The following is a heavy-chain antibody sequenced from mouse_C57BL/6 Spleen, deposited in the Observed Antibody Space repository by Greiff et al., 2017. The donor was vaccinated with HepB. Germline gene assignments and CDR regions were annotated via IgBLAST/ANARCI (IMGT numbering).Heavy chain of an antibody. CDR3: ARGKDYVFDY. Sequence: VHVKQSGPELVKPGASVKISCKASGYSFTDYNMNWVKQSNGKSLEWIGVINPNYGTTSYNQKFKGKATLTVDQSSSTAYMQLNRLTSEDSAVYYCARGKDYVFDYWGQGTTLTVSS. CDR2: INPNYGTT. D-gene: IGHD2-4*01. V-gene: IGHV1-39*01. J-gene: IGHJ2*01. CDR1: GYSFTDYN.